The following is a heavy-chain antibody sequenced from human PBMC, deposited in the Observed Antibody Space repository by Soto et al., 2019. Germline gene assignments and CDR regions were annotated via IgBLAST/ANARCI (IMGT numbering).Heavy chain of an antibody. D-gene: IGHD3-10*01. V-gene: IGHV3-64*04. CDR2: ISGNSGSI. Sequence: GGSLRLSCSASGFTLSSYAMHWVRQAPGKGLEYVSAISGNSGSIDYADSVKGRFTISRDNAKNSLYLQMNSLRAEDTALYYCAKDMSMVRGVITYYFDYWGQGTLVTVSS. J-gene: IGHJ4*02. CDR1: GFTLSSYA. CDR3: AKDMSMVRGVITYYFDY.